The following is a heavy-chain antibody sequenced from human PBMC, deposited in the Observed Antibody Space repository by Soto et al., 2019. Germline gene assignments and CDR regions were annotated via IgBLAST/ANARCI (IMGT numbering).Heavy chain of an antibody. V-gene: IGHV1-2*02. CDR2: INPNSGGT. CDR3: ARELVGATRVGSFDY. J-gene: IGHJ4*02. Sequence: GASVKVSCKASGYTFTGYYMHWVREAPGQGLEWMGWINPNSGGTNYAQKFQGRVTMTRDTSISTAYMELSRLRSDDTAVHYCARELVGATRVGSFDYWGQGTLVTVS. D-gene: IGHD1-26*01. CDR1: GYTFTGYY.